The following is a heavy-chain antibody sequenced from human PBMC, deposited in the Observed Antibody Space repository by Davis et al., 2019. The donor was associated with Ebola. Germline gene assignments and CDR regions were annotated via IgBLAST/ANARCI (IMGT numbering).Heavy chain of an antibody. J-gene: IGHJ6*02. CDR2: INHSGST. CDR3: ATLSYCSSSSCHNYYGMDV. CDR1: GGSINSYY. Sequence: SETLSLTCTVSGGSINSYYWNWIRQPPGKGLEWIGEINHSGSTNYNPSLKSRVTISVDTSKNQFSLKLSSVTAADTAVYYCATLSYCSSSSCHNYYGMDVWGQGTTVTVSS. V-gene: IGHV4-34*01. D-gene: IGHD2-2*01.